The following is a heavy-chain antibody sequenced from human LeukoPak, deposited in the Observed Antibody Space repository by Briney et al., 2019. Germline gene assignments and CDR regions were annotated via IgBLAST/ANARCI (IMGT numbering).Heavy chain of an antibody. CDR2: ISAYNGNT. V-gene: IGHV1-18*01. CDR1: GYIFTSYG. Sequence: ASVTVSCTASGYIFTSYGISWVRQAPGQGLEWMGWISAYNGNTKYEQKLQGRVTMTTDTSTSTAYMELRSLRSDDTAVYYCARVSPGYGDYVISAFDIWGQGTMVTVSS. J-gene: IGHJ3*02. CDR3: ARVSPGYGDYVISAFDI. D-gene: IGHD4-17*01.